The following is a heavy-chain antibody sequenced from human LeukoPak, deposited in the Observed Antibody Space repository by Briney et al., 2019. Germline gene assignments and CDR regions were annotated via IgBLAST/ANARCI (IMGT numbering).Heavy chain of an antibody. CDR2: ISGSGGST. J-gene: IGHJ6*02. Sequence: GGSLRLSCAASGFTFSSYAMSWVRQAPGKGLEWVSGISGSGGSTYYADSVKGQFTISRHNSKNTLYLQMNSLRAEDTAVYYCAKGRDGDYDDYYGMDVWGQGTTVTVSS. CDR1: GFTFSSYA. V-gene: IGHV3-23*01. D-gene: IGHD4-17*01. CDR3: AKGRDGDYDDYYGMDV.